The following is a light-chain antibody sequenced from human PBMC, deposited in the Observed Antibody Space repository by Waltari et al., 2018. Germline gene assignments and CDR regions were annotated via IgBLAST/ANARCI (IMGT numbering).Light chain of an antibody. CDR2: KDS. V-gene: IGLV3-27*01. CDR1: VLARRY. CDR3: YSAADNIEV. J-gene: IGLJ3*02. Sequence: SYELTQPSSVSVSPGQTARITCSGDVLARRYARWFQQRPGQAPLLMIYKDSERPSGIPERFSGSSSGTTVTLTISGAQVEDEADYYCYSAADNIEVFRGGTKLTVL.